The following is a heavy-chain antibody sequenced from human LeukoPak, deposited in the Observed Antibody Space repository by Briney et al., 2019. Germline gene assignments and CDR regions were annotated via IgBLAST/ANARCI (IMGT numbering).Heavy chain of an antibody. Sequence: GGSLRLSCAASGFTVSSNYMSWVRQAPGKGLEWVSLIYRGGSTYYADSVKGRFTISRHNSKNTLYLQMNSLRAEDTAVYYCARESLYDSSGYYYYAFDIWGQGTMVTVSS. CDR2: IYRGGST. D-gene: IGHD3-22*01. J-gene: IGHJ3*02. CDR3: ARESLYDSSGYYYYAFDI. V-gene: IGHV3-53*04. CDR1: GFTVSSNY.